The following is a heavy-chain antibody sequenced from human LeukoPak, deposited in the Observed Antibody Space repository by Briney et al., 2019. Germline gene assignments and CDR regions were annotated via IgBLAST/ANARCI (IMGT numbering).Heavy chain of an antibody. CDR1: GFTFSSYG. D-gene: IGHD3-16*01. J-gene: IGHJ6*03. Sequence: GGSLRLSCAASGFTFSSYGMHWVRQAPGKGLEWVAVIWYDGSNKYYADSVKGRFTISRDNSKNTLYLQMNSLRAEDTAVYYCARCNYVSAYYYYMDVWGKGTTVTVSS. V-gene: IGHV3-33*01. CDR2: IWYDGSNK. CDR3: ARCNYVSAYYYYMDV.